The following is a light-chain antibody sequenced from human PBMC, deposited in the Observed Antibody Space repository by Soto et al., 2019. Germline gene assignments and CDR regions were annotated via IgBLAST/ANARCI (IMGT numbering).Light chain of an antibody. CDR3: CSYAGGNTYV. CDR2: EDN. CDR1: SSNVGTYNL. V-gene: IGLV2-23*01. Sequence: QSVLTQPASVSGSPGQSITISCTGTSSNVGTYNLVSWYQQHPGKAPKLIIYEDNKRLSGVSNRFSGSKSGDTASLTISGLQTEDEADYHCCSYAGGNTYVFGPGTKVTVL. J-gene: IGLJ1*01.